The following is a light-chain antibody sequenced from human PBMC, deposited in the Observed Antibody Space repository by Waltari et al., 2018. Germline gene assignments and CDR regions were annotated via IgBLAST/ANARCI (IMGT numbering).Light chain of an antibody. CDR3: QQSHSSPPT. V-gene: IGKV1-39*01. CDR2: DAS. J-gene: IGKJ1*01. CDR1: HPIYNY. Sequence: DIQMTQSPSSLSASVGDPVTITCRANHPIYNYLNWYHQKSGEAPKLLVYDASKLPSGVPSRFTGSGSGTEFTLTISSLQPEDFARYYCQQSHSSPPTFGQGTRVEIK.